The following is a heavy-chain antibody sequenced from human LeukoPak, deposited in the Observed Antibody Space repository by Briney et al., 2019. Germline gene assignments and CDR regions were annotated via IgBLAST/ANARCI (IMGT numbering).Heavy chain of an antibody. Sequence: GGSLILSCAASGFIFNNFAMTWVRQAPGKGLEWVSTINAVDANTHYADSVKGRLTVSRDNSKNTLYLQMNSLRAEDTAVYYCAKQFLDSNWGQGTLVTVSS. CDR2: INAVDANT. CDR3: AKQFLDSN. CDR1: GFIFNNFA. V-gene: IGHV3-23*01. J-gene: IGHJ4*02.